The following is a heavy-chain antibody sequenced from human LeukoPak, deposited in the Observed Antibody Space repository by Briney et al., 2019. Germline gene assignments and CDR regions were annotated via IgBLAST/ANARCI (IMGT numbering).Heavy chain of an antibody. CDR2: THFRSPWMT. CDR3: VRDFNWGFDY. Sequence: SQTLSLTCAISGDSVSSKRFSWSWIRQSPSGGLEFLGRTHFRSPWMTFYSLSVQSRITINADTSRTHVSLRLNSVTPEDTALYYCVRDFNWGFDYWGQGTLVTVSS. V-gene: IGHV6-1*01. J-gene: IGHJ4*02. D-gene: IGHD7-27*01. CDR1: GDSVSSKRFS.